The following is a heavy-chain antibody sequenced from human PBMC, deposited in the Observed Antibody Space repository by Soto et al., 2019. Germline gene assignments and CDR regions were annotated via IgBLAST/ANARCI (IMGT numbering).Heavy chain of an antibody. D-gene: IGHD1-26*01. CDR2: TYYRSKWYN. J-gene: IGHJ4*02. CDR3: AKSRSKWELYYFDY. Sequence: ISGDSVSSNSAAWNWIRQSPSRGLEGLGRTYYRSKWYNDYAVSVKSRITINPDTSKNQFSLQLNSVTPEDTAVYYCAKSRSKWELYYFDYWGQGTLVTVSS. CDR1: GDSVSSNSAA. V-gene: IGHV6-1*01.